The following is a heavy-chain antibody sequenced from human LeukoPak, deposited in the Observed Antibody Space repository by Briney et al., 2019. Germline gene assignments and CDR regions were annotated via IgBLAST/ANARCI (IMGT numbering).Heavy chain of an antibody. J-gene: IGHJ4*02. D-gene: IGHD2-15*01. CDR3: AREGGSGGNFDY. V-gene: IGHV4-4*07. CDR1: GASISSDF. Sequence: SETLSLTCNVSGASISSDFWSWIRQPAGKGLEWVGRIFSSGIINYNPSLKSRLTMSVDTAKNQFSLNLSSVTAADTAVYYCAREGGSGGNFDYWGQGTLVTVSS. CDR2: IFSSGII.